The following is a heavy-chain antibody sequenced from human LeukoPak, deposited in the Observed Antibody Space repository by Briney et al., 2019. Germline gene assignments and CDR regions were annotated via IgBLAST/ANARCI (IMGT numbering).Heavy chain of an antibody. D-gene: IGHD3-22*01. J-gene: IGHJ4*02. CDR1: GGSISSGGYY. CDR3: ARHGPHTSGYPLDY. V-gene: IGHV4-31*03. Sequence: SQTLSLTCTVSGGSISSGGYYWSWIRQHPGKGLEWIGYIYYSGSTYYNPSLKSRVTISVDTSKNQFSLKLSSVTAADTAVYYCARHGPHTSGYPLDYWGQGTLVTVSS. CDR2: IYYSGST.